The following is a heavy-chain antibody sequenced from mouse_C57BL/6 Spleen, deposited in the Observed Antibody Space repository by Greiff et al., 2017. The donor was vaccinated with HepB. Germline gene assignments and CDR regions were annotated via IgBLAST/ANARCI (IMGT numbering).Heavy chain of an antibody. Sequence: DVMLVESGEGLVKPGGSLKLSCAASGFTFSSYAMSWVRQTPEKRLEWVAYISSGGDYIYYADTVKGRFTISRDNARNTLYLQMSSLKSEDTAMYYCTREGGYSYFDYWGQGTTLTVSS. V-gene: IGHV5-9-1*02. D-gene: IGHD2-3*01. CDR1: GFTFSSYA. CDR3: TREGGYSYFDY. J-gene: IGHJ2*01. CDR2: ISSGGDYI.